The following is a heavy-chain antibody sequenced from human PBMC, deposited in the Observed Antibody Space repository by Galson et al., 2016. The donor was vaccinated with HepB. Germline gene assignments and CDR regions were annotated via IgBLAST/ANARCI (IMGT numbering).Heavy chain of an antibody. D-gene: IGHD3-16*01. Sequence: SLRLSCAASGFSFSNSGMSWVRQAPGRGLEWVSCITRSGDAPHYEDFVKGRFTISRDNSKKTLYLYMNNLTAGDTAIYYCGKHGGVDYWGQGALVTVSS. CDR2: ITRSGDAP. CDR3: GKHGGVDY. CDR1: GFSFSNSG. V-gene: IGHV3-23*01. J-gene: IGHJ4*02.